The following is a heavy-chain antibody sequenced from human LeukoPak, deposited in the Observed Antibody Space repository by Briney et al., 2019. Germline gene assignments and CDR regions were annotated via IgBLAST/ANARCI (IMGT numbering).Heavy chain of an antibody. D-gene: IGHD3-10*01. J-gene: IGHJ4*02. CDR3: AKWFFPGITMVRGVPGGYDY. CDR2: ISGSAGST. CDR1: GFTFSSYD. V-gene: IGHV3-23*01. Sequence: PGGSVRLSCAASGFTFSSYDMSWVRQAPGKGLEWVSAISGSAGSTYYADSVKGRFTISRDNSKNTLYLQMNSLRAEDTAVYYCAKWFFPGITMVRGVPGGYDYWGQGTLVTVSS.